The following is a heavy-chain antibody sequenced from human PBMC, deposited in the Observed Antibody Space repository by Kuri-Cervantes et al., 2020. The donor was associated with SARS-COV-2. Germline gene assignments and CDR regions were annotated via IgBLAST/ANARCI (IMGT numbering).Heavy chain of an antibody. D-gene: IGHD6-19*01. V-gene: IGHV3-23*01. CDR1: GFTFSSYE. CDR3: AKDAAYSSGWGTFDY. J-gene: IGHJ4*02. Sequence: GGSLRLSCAASGFTFSSYEMNWVRQAPGKGLEWVSAISGSGGSTYYADSVKGRFTISRDNSKNTLYLQMNSLRAEDTAVYYCAKDAAYSSGWGTFDYWGQGTLVTVSS. CDR2: ISGSGGST.